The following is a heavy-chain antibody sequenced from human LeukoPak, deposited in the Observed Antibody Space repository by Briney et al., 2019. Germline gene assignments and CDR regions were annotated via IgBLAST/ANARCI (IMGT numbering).Heavy chain of an antibody. D-gene: IGHD3-3*01. Sequence: SETLSLTCTVYCGSITSDYWSWIRRPPGKGLEWIGYIFYTGSTNYNPSLKSRVTISIDTSRNQFSLNLSSVTPTAPALDYCARGPTREWLAYANWFDTWGQGSLVTVSS. CDR3: ARGPTREWLAYANWFDT. V-gene: IGHV4-59*01. CDR1: CGSITSDY. J-gene: IGHJ5*02. CDR2: IFYTGST.